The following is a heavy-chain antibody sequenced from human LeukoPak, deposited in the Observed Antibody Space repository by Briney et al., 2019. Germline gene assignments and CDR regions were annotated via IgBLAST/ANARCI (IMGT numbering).Heavy chain of an antibody. Sequence: PGRSLRLSCAASGFTFSSYNMHWVRQAPGKGLEWVAVISYDGSNKYHADSVKGRFTISRDNSKSTLYLQMNSLRPEDTAVYYWARGSNFDYWGQGTLVTVSS. D-gene: IGHD6-13*01. CDR3: ARGSNFDY. CDR1: GFTFSSYN. J-gene: IGHJ4*02. CDR2: ISYDGSNK. V-gene: IGHV3-30*03.